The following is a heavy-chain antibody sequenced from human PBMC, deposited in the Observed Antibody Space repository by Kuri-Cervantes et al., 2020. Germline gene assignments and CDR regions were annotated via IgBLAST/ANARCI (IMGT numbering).Heavy chain of an antibody. J-gene: IGHJ6*02. CDR3: ARGPTPGITLIGHYYYYYGMDV. V-gene: IGHV4-59*01. CDR2: IYYSGST. Sequence: SETLSLTCTVSGGPISSYYWSWIRQPPGKGLEWIGYIYYSGSTNYNPSLKSRVTISVDTSKNQFSLKLSSVTAADTAVYYCARGPTPGITLIGHYYYYYGMDVWGQGTTVTVSS. D-gene: IGHD3-16*01. CDR1: GGPISSYY.